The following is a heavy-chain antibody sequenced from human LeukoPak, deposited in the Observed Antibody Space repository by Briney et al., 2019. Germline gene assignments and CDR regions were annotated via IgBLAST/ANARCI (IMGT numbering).Heavy chain of an antibody. Sequence: GASVKVSCKASGYSFTGYYIHWARQAPGQGLEWMGWINPKSGGTNYAQKFQGRVTMTRDTSISTAYMELNRLGSDDTAVYYCARGDIVLIKRAFDPWGQGTLVTVSS. CDR3: ARGDIVLIKRAFDP. CDR2: INPKSGGT. D-gene: IGHD2-8*01. CDR1: GYSFTGYY. V-gene: IGHV1-2*02. J-gene: IGHJ5*02.